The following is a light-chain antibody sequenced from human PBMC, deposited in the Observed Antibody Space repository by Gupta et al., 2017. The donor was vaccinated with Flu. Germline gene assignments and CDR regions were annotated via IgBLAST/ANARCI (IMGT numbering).Light chain of an antibody. CDR2: RND. CDR3: SAWDDSLSGPV. V-gene: IGLV1-47*01. J-gene: IGLJ3*02. CDR1: ISNIGKNY. Sequence: QSVVTQPPSESGTPGQRVTISCSGGISNIGKNYVYWYQQLPGSAPKLLICRNDERPSGVPDRFSGSKSGTSASLAISGLRSEDEADYYCSAWDDSLSGPVFGGGTKLTVL.